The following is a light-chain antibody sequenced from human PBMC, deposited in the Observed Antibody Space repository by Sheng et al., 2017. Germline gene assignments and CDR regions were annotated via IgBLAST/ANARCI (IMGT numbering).Light chain of an antibody. CDR1: QSVSTW. J-gene: IGKJ1*01. Sequence: DIQMTQSPSTLSASVGDRVSITCRASQSVSTWLAWYQQKPGKAPKLLIYKASTLQSGVPSRFSGSGSGTDFTLTISSLQPEDFATYYCQQSYGSPRTFGQGTKVEIK. CDR3: QQSYGSPRT. V-gene: IGKV1-5*03. CDR2: KAS.